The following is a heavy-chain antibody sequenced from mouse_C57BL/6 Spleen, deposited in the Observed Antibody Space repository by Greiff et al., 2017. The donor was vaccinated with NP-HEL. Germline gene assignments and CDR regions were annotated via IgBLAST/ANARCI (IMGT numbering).Heavy chain of an antibody. CDR2: IYPRSGNT. CDR3: ARPLDYYGSSYGYFDV. J-gene: IGHJ1*03. D-gene: IGHD1-1*01. Sequence: QVQLQQSGAELARPGASVKLSCKASGYTFTSYGISWVKQRTGQGLEWIGEIYPRSGNTYYNEKFKGKATLTADKSSSTAYMELRSLTSEDSAVYFCARPLDYYGSSYGYFDVWGTGTTVTVSS. V-gene: IGHV1-81*01. CDR1: GYTFTSYG.